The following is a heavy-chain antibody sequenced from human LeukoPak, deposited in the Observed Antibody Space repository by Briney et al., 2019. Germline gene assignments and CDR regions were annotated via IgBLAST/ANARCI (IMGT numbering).Heavy chain of an antibody. V-gene: IGHV3-74*01. D-gene: IGHD1-26*01. CDR2: INSDGSTT. Sequence: PGGSLRLSCAASGFTFNKYAMNWVRQAPGKGLVWVSRINSDGSTTSYADSVKGRFTISRDNAKNTLYLQMNSLRAEDTAVYYCARRGATRVAFDIWGQGTMVTVSS. CDR3: ARRGATRVAFDI. CDR1: GFTFNKYA. J-gene: IGHJ3*02.